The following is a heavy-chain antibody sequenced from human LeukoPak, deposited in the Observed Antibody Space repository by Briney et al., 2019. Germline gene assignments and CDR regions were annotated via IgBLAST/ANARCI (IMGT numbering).Heavy chain of an antibody. CDR1: GYSFTSYW. CDR2: IYPGDSDT. CDR3: ARLYDSSGYYIGGNAFDI. Sequence: GESLKIPCKGSGYSFTSYWIGWVRQMPGKGLGWMGIIYPGDSDTRYSPSFQGQVTISADKSISTAYLQWSSLKASDTAMYYCARLYDSSGYYIGGNAFDIWGQGTMVTVSS. D-gene: IGHD3-22*01. V-gene: IGHV5-51*01. J-gene: IGHJ3*02.